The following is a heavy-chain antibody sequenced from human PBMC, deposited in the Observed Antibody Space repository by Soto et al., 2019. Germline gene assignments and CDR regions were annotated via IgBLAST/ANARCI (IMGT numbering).Heavy chain of an antibody. CDR2: IWYDGSNK. D-gene: IGHD5-18*01. J-gene: IGHJ6*02. CDR1: GFTFSSYG. Sequence: PGGSLRLSCAASGFTFSSYGMHWVRQAPGKXLEWVAVIWYDGSNKYYADSVKGRFTISRDNSKNTLYLQMNSLRAEDTAVYYCARVKGIQLWLPYYYYGMDVWGQGATVTVSS. CDR3: ARVKGIQLWLPYYYYGMDV. V-gene: IGHV3-33*01.